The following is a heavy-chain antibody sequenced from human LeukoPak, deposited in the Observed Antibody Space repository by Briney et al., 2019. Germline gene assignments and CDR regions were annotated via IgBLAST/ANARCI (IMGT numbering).Heavy chain of an antibody. V-gene: IGHV3-48*03. CDR2: IVGSGDNK. CDR1: GFTFSNYE. Sequence: GGSLRLSCAASGFTFSNYEMNWVRQAPGKGLEWVSYIVGSGDNKQYADSVRGRFTISRDNAKNSLYLQMNSLRAEDTAVYYCASLSTGTTKPSDYWGQGTLVTVSS. J-gene: IGHJ4*02. CDR3: ASLSTGTTKPSDY. D-gene: IGHD1-1*01.